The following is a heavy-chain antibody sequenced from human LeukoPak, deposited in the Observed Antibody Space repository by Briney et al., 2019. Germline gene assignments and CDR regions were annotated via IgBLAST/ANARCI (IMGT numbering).Heavy chain of an antibody. CDR1: GFTFSGSA. V-gene: IGHV3-73*01. Sequence: PGGSLRLSCAASGFTFSGSAMHWVRQASGKGLEWVGRIRSKANSYATAYAASVKGRFTISRDDSKNTAYLQMNSLKTEDTAVYYCTRLPRYGGKDWYFDLWGRGTLVTVSS. CDR2: IRSKANSYAT. D-gene: IGHD4-23*01. J-gene: IGHJ2*01. CDR3: TRLPRYGGKDWYFDL.